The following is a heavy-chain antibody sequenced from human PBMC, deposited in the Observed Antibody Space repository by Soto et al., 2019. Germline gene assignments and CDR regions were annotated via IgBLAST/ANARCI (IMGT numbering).Heavy chain of an antibody. Sequence: SQTLSLTCAISVDSVSSNSAAWNWIRQSPSRGLEWLGRTYYRSKWYNDYAVSVKSRITINPDTSKNQFSLQLNSVTPEDTAVYYCARDYYDSSGPNINFDYWGQGTLVTVPQ. CDR1: VDSVSSNSAA. CDR3: ARDYYDSSGPNINFDY. V-gene: IGHV6-1*01. J-gene: IGHJ4*02. D-gene: IGHD3-22*01. CDR2: TYYRSKWYN.